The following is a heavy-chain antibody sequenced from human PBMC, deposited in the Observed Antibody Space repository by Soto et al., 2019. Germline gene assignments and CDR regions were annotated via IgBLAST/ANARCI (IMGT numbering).Heavy chain of an antibody. CDR3: ARGNHRWLQLWYFDL. J-gene: IGHJ2*01. CDR2: IIPIFGTV. Sequence: SVKVSCKASGGTFSNYPISWVRQAPGQGLEWMGGIIPIFGTVNYAQKFQGRVTITADESTSTAYMELSSLRSEDTAVHYCARGNHRWLQLWYFDLWGRGTLVTVSS. D-gene: IGHD5-12*01. CDR1: GGTFSNYP. V-gene: IGHV1-69*13.